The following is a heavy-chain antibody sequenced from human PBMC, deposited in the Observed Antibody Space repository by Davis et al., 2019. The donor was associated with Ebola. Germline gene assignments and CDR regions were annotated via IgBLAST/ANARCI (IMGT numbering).Heavy chain of an antibody. CDR1: GYTFTSYG. D-gene: IGHD2-2*01. J-gene: IGHJ6*04. CDR2: ISGYNGNT. V-gene: IGHV1-18*01. CDR3: ARDGISVVVDRGMDV. Sequence: AASVKVSCKASGYTFTSYGISWVQQAPGQGLEWMGWISGYNGNTNYVENLQGRVTMTTDTSTSTAYMELRSLRSADTAVYYCARDGISVVVDRGMDVWGKGTTVTVSS.